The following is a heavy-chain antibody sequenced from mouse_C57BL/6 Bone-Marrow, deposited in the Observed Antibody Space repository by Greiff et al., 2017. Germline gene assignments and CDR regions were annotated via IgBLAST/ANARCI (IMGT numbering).Heavy chain of an antibody. CDR3: ARHYYGPYWYFDV. J-gene: IGHJ1*03. V-gene: IGHV5-6*01. CDR2: ISSGGSYT. CDR1: GFTFSSYG. Sequence: EVQRVESGGDLVKPGGSLKLSCAASGFTFSSYGMSWVRQTPDKRLEWVATISSGGSYTYYPDSVKGRFTISRDNAKNTLYLQMSSLKSEDTAMYYCARHYYGPYWYFDVWGTGTTVTVSS. D-gene: IGHD1-1*01.